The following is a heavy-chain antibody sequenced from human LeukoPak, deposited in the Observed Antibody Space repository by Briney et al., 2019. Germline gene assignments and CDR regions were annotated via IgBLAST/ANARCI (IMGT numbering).Heavy chain of an antibody. Sequence: GGSLRLSCAASGFTFSSYAMSWVRQAPGKGLEWVSAISGSGGSTYYADSVKGRFTISRDNSKNTLYLQMNSLRAEDTAVYYCANHCSSTSCYRGDRWFDPWGQGTLVTVSS. CDR3: ANHCSSTSCYRGDRWFDP. D-gene: IGHD2-2*02. CDR1: GFTFSSYA. V-gene: IGHV3-23*01. CDR2: ISGSGGST. J-gene: IGHJ5*02.